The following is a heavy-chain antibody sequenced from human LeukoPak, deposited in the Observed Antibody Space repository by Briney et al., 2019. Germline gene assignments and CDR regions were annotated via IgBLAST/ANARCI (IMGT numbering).Heavy chain of an antibody. CDR2: INPNSGGT. J-gene: IGHJ4*02. Sequence: ASVKVSCKASGYTFSGHYLHWVRQAPGQGLEWMGRINPNSGGTNYAQKFQGRVTMTRDTSISTAYMELSRLRSDDTAVYYCARGELAVAGSVDYWGQGTLVTVSS. D-gene: IGHD6-19*01. V-gene: IGHV1-2*06. CDR1: GYTFSGHY. CDR3: ARGELAVAGSVDY.